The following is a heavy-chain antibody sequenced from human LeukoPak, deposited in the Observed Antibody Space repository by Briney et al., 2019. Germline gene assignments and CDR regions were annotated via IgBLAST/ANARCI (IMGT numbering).Heavy chain of an antibody. CDR1: GFTFSNYW. D-gene: IGHD6-13*01. J-gene: IGHJ6*04. CDR3: ARATGNITPQLVRHYGMDV. CDR2: IKQDGSET. V-gene: IGHV3-7*03. Sequence: GESLRLSCAASGFTFSNYWMSWVRQAPGKGLEWVANIKQDGSETYYVDSVKGRFTISRDNSKNTLYLQMNSLRAEDTAVYYCARATGNITPQLVRHYGMDVWGKGTTVTVSS.